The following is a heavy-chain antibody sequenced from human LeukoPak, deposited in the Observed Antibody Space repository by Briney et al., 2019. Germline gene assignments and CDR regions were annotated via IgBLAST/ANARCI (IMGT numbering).Heavy chain of an antibody. V-gene: IGHV4-39*07. CDR1: GGSISSSSYY. Sequence: SETLSLACTVSGGSISSSSYYWGWIRQPPVKGLERFGEISLSGSTNYNPSLKSRVSISVDKSKNEFSLNLSSVTAADTAVYYCARDSPAYCSGGNCYNWYFDLWGRGTLVSVSS. CDR3: ARDSPAYCSGGNCYNWYFDL. J-gene: IGHJ2*01. CDR2: ISLSGST. D-gene: IGHD2-15*01.